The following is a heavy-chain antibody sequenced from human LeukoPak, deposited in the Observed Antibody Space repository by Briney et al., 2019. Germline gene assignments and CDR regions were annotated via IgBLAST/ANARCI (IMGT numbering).Heavy chain of an antibody. CDR2: IYDSGNT. Sequence: ASETLSLTCTVSGVSMSSSPYYCGWIRQPPGKGLEWIVTIYDSGNTNYNPSLRSRLTISVDTSRNQFSLKLSSVTAADTAVYYCASHDCDSSRCSVNWFDPWGQGTLVTVSS. J-gene: IGHJ5*02. D-gene: IGHD2/OR15-2a*01. CDR1: GVSMSSSPYY. V-gene: IGHV4-39*01. CDR3: ASHDCDSSRCSVNWFDP.